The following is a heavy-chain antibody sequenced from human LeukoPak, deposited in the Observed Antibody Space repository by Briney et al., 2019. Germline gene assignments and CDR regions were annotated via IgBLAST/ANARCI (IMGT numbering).Heavy chain of an antibody. CDR1: GFTFSSYA. CDR2: ISGSGGNK. CDR3: AKYSYYGSGSYYNDFDY. Sequence: PGGSLRLSCAASGFTFSSYAMSWVRQAPGKGLEWVSAISGSGGNKYYTDSVKGRFTISRDNSKNTLYLQMNSLRAEDTAVYYCAKYSYYGSGSYYNDFDYWGQGTLVTVSS. D-gene: IGHD3-10*01. V-gene: IGHV3-23*01. J-gene: IGHJ4*02.